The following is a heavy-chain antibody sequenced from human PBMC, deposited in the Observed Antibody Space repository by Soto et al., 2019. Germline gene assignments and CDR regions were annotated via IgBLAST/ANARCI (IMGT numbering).Heavy chain of an antibody. J-gene: IGHJ4*02. CDR1: GGSISSGDYY. D-gene: IGHD3-16*02. CDR2: IYYSGST. V-gene: IGHV4-30-4*01. Sequence: SETLSLTCTVSGGSISSGDYYWSWIRQPPGKGLEWIGYIYYSGSTYYNPSLKSRVTISIDTSKNQFSLKLSSATAADTAVYYCARAITLAGVIVTPFYWGQGTLVTVSS. CDR3: ARAITLAGVIVTPFY.